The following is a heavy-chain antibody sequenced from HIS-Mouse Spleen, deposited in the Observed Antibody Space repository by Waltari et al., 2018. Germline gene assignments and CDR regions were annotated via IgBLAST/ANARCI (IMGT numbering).Heavy chain of an antibody. V-gene: IGHV4-39*07. CDR1: GGSISSSSYY. D-gene: IGHD6-13*01. J-gene: IGHJ2*01. CDR3: AREIPYSSSWYDWYFDL. CDR2: IYSSGST. Sequence: QLQLQESCPGLVTPSETLSLPCTVSGGSISSSSYYWGWIRQPPGKGLEWIGSIYSSGSTYYNPSLKSRVTISVDTSKNQFSLKLSSVTAADTAVYYCAREIPYSSSWYDWYFDLWGRGTLVTVSS.